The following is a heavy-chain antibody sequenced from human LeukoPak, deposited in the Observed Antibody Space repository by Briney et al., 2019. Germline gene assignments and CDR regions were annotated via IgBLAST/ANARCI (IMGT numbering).Heavy chain of an antibody. V-gene: IGHV3-48*03. CDR2: ISSSGSTI. CDR3: ARRYCSSTSCTLDY. Sequence: PGGSLRHSCAASGFTFTSYEMNWVRQAPGKGLEWVSYISSSGSTIYYADSVKGRFTISRDNAKNSLYLQMNSLRAEDTAVYYCARRYCSSTSCTLDYWGQGTLVTVSS. J-gene: IGHJ4*02. D-gene: IGHD2-2*01. CDR1: GFTFTSYE.